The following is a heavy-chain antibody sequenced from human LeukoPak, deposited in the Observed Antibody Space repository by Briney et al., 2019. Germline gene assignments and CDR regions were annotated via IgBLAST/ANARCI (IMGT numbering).Heavy chain of an antibody. CDR3: ARDLFIAAAGTSYHFDY. D-gene: IGHD6-13*01. CDR1: GFTVSSNE. Sequence: GGSPRLSCAASGFTVSSNEMSWVRQAPGKGLEWVSSISGGSTYYADSRKGRFTISRDNSKNTLHLQMNSLRAEDTAVYYCARDLFIAAAGTSYHFDYWGQGTLVTVSS. J-gene: IGHJ4*02. CDR2: ISGGST. V-gene: IGHV3-38-3*01.